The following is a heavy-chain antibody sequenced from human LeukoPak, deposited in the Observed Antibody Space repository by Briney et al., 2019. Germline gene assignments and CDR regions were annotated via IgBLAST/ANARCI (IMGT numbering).Heavy chain of an antibody. CDR2: MNPNSGNT. J-gene: IGHJ6*03. CDR1: GYTFTSYD. D-gene: IGHD6-13*01. CDR3: ARGGGAASSHPFYYYHMDV. Sequence: ASVKVSCKASGYTFTSYDINWVRQATGQGLEWMGWMNPNSGNTGYAQKFQGRVTITRNTSISTAYMELSSLRSEDTAVYYCARGGGAASSHPFYYYHMDVWGKGTTVTVSS. V-gene: IGHV1-8*03.